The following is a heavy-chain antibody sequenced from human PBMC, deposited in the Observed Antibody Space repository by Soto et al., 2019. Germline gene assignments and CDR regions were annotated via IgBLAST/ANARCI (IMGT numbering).Heavy chain of an antibody. CDR3: ARDSFPTTTQGHGVYLYYGVDV. CDR2: ISYDGDNE. J-gene: IGHJ6*02. CDR1: GFSLSSYA. V-gene: IGHV3-30-3*01. Sequence: QVQLVESGGGVVQSGRSLRLSCAASGFSLSSYAIHWVRQGPGKGLEWVAVISYDGDNENYADSVKGRFTISRDNSNNTLYLQMSSLRAEDTAVYYCARDSFPTTTQGHGVYLYYGVDVWGQGTTVTVSS. D-gene: IGHD1-1*01.